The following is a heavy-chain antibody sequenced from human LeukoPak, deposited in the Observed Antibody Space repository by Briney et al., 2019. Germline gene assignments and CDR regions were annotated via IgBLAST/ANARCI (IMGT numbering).Heavy chain of an antibody. V-gene: IGHV3-7*01. CDR3: ARDMSGDGSGSYYNRVYFDY. CDR2: IKQDGSEK. Sequence: PGGSLRLSCAASGFTFSSYWMSWVRQAPGKGLEWVTNIKQDGSEKYYVDSVKGRFTISRDNAKNSLYLQMSRLRVDDTALYYCARDMSGDGSGSYYNRVYFDYWGQGTLVTVSS. CDR1: GFTFSSYW. D-gene: IGHD3-10*01. J-gene: IGHJ4*02.